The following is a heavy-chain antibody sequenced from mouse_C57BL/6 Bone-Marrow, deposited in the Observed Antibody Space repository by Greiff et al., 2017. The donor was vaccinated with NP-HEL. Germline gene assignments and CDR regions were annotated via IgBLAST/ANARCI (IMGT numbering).Heavy chain of an antibody. Sequence: EVQLQQSGPVLVKPGASVKMSCKASGYTFTDYYMNWVKQSHGKSLEWIGVINPYNGGTSYNQKFKGKATLTVDKSSSTAYMELNSLTSEDSAVYYCAREILYYGSSLYYFDYWGQGTTLTVSS. CDR2: INPYNGGT. CDR3: AREILYYGSSLYYFDY. V-gene: IGHV1-19*01. J-gene: IGHJ2*01. CDR1: GYTFTDYY. D-gene: IGHD1-1*01.